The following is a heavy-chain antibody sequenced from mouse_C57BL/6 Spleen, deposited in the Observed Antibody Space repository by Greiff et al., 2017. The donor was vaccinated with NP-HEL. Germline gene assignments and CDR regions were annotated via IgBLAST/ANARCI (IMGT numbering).Heavy chain of an antibody. CDR2: IRNKANGYTT. CDR3: ARYNYGSSYGYFDV. CDR1: GFTFTDYY. V-gene: IGHV7-3*01. J-gene: IGHJ1*03. D-gene: IGHD1-1*01. Sequence: EVKLVESGGGLVQPGGSLSLSCAASGFTFTDYYMSWVRQPPGKALEWLGFIRNKANGYTTEYSASVKGRFTISRDNSQSILYLQMNALRAEDSATYYCARYNYGSSYGYFDVWGTGTTVTVSS.